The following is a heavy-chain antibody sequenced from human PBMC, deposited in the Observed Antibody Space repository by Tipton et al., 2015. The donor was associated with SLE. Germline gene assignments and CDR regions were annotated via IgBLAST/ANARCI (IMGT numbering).Heavy chain of an antibody. J-gene: IGHJ2*01. V-gene: IGHV4-30-4*01. D-gene: IGHD6-19*01. CDR3: ARTVAGYWYFDL. CDR1: GGSISSGDYY. Sequence: TLSLTCTVSGGSISSGDYYWSWIRQPPGKGLEWIGYIYYSGSTYYNPSLKSRVTLSVDTSKNQFSLKLSSVTAADTAVYYCARTVAGYWYFDLWGRGTLVTVSS. CDR2: IYYSGST.